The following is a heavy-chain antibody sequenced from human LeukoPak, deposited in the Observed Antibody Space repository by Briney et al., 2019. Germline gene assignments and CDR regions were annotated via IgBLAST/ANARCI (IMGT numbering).Heavy chain of an antibody. CDR3: ARDLRTQQLFPTDGWFDP. CDR1: GYTFTSYY. J-gene: IGHJ5*02. V-gene: IGHV1-2*02. Sequence: ASVKVSCKASGYTFTSYYMHWVRQAPGEGLEWMGWINPNSGGTNYAQKFQGRVTMTRDTSISTAYMELSRLRSDDTAVYYCARDLRTQQLFPTDGWFDPWGQGTLVTVSS. CDR2: INPNSGGT. D-gene: IGHD6-6*01.